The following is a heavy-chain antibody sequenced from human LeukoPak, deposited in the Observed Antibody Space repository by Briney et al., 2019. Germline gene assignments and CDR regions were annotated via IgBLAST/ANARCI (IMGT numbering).Heavy chain of an antibody. D-gene: IGHD3-16*01. CDR1: GFTFDDYA. J-gene: IGHJ1*01. Sequence: GRSLRLSCAASGFTFDDYAMHWVRQAPGKGLEWVSGISWNSGSIGYADSVKGRFTISRDNAKNSLYLQMNSLRAEDTALYYCAKDGGTFMNYFQHWGQGTLVTVSS. CDR2: ISWNSGSI. V-gene: IGHV3-9*01. CDR3: AKDGGTFMNYFQH.